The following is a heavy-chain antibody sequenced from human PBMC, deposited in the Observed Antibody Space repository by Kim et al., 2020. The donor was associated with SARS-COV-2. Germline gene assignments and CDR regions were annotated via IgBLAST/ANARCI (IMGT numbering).Heavy chain of an antibody. CDR2: ITWNTDGI. Sequence: GGSLRLSCEASGFTFAGYAMHWVRLAPGKGPEWVSGITWNTDGIGYGDSVKGRFTISRDNAKNSLYLQMNSLRAEDTALYYCAKEGYGSGYFYYWGQGT. CDR3: AKEGYGSGYFYY. CDR1: GFTFAGYA. D-gene: IGHD3-10*01. J-gene: IGHJ4*02. V-gene: IGHV3-9*01.